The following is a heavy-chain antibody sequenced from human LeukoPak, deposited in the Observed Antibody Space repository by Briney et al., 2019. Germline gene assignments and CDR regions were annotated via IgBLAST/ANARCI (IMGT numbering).Heavy chain of an antibody. CDR2: IYYSGST. CDR3: ARHATNDFWSGYYYNYYYYGMDV. Sequence: SETLSLTCAVYGGSSSGYYWSWIRQPPGKGLEWIGYIYYSGSTNYNPSLKSRVTISVDTSKNQFSLKLSSVTAADTAVYYCARHATNDFWSGYYYNYYYYGMDVWGQGTTVTVSS. J-gene: IGHJ6*02. CDR1: GGSSSGYY. D-gene: IGHD3-3*01. V-gene: IGHV4-59*08.